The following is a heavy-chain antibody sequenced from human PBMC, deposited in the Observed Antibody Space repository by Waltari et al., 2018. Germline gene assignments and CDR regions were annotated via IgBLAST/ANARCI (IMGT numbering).Heavy chain of an antibody. CDR1: GGSFSGYY. J-gene: IGHJ4*02. CDR2: INHSGST. Sequence: QVQLQQWGAGLLKPSETLSLTCAVYGGSFSGYYWSWIRQPPGKGLEWIGEINHSGSTNYSPSSTSRVTMSVDTSKNQFSLNLSSVTAAETAVYYCARGRLWGAARRFYYFDYWGQGTLVTVSS. CDR3: ARGRLWGAARRFYYFDY. V-gene: IGHV4-34*01. D-gene: IGHD6-6*01.